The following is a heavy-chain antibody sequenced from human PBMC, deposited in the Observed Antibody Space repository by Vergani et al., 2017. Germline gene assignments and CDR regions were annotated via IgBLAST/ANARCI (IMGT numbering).Heavy chain of an antibody. V-gene: IGHV3-11*04. CDR2: ISPGASTV. D-gene: IGHD1-14*01. CDR1: GFKFRDHY. CDR3: AKNRGITTTRHYYGMVV. J-gene: IGHJ6*02. Sequence: LEESGGGSVKPGGSLSLPCSASGFKFRDHYMIWIRQAPGKGLEWVSHISPGASTVSYTDSVTGRFTVSRDNDNNSLTLDMTTLRVEDTAVYYCAKNRGITTTRHYYGMVVWGQGSTVTVAS.